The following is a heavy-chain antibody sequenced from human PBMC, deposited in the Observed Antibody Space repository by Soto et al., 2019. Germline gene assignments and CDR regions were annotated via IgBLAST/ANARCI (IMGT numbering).Heavy chain of an antibody. CDR2: INPSADST. Sequence: ASVKVSCKTSGYTFTNYFIHWVRQAPGQGLEWMGIINPSADSTNYAQKFQGRVTVTRDTSTSTVYMELRSLRSEVTAVYFCAREYGGSRVFDYWGQGTVVTVSS. CDR1: GYTFTNYF. J-gene: IGHJ4*02. CDR3: AREYGGSRVFDY. V-gene: IGHV1-46*01. D-gene: IGHD1-26*01.